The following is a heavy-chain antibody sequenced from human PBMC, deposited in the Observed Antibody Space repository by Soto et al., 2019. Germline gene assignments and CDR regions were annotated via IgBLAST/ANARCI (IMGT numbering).Heavy chain of an antibody. CDR3: ARYFGSGMIDY. CDR2: ISSDASST. CDR1: GFSFSKYW. J-gene: IGHJ4*02. Sequence: GGSLRLSCAASGFSFSKYWMHWVRQAPGKGLVWVSRISSDASSTNYADSVKGRFTISRDNAENTLYLQMSSLRAEDTAVYYCARYFGSGMIDYWGQGTLVTVSS. D-gene: IGHD3-10*01. V-gene: IGHV3-74*01.